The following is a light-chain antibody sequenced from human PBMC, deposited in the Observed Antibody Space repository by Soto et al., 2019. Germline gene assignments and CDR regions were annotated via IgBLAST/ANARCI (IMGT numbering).Light chain of an antibody. CDR3: QQHFGSPFT. Sequence: IVLTQSPGTLSLSPGDRASLSCRASQSVYNNYLAWYQQKPGQAPRLLIHDASSRATGIPDRFSGSGSGTDFTLTINRLEPEDFAVYYCQQHFGSPFTFGPGTKVDI. CDR2: DAS. V-gene: IGKV3-20*01. CDR1: QSVYNNY. J-gene: IGKJ3*01.